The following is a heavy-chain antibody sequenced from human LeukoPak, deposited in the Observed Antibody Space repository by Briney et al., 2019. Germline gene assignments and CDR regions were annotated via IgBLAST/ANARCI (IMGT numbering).Heavy chain of an antibody. Sequence: RSGGSLRLSCAASGFTFDDYGMSWVRQAPGKVLEWVSGINWNGGSTGYADSVKGRFTISRDNTKNSLYLQMNSLRAEDTALYYCARDGASWGDNWFDPWGQGTLVTVSS. CDR2: INWNGGST. CDR3: ARDGASWGDNWFDP. J-gene: IGHJ5*02. CDR1: GFTFDDYG. V-gene: IGHV3-20*04. D-gene: IGHD2-2*01.